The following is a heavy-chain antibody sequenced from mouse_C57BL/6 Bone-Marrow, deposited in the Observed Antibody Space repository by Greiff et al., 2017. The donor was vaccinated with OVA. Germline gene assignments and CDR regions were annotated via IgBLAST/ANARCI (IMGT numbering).Heavy chain of an antibody. CDR2: IYPGDGDT. Sequence: VKLQQSGAELVKPGASVKISCKASGYAFSSYWMNWVKQRPGKGLEWIGQIYPGDGDTNYNGKFKGKATLTADKSSSTAYMQLSSLTSEDSAVYFCATITTVVEDYAMDYWGQGTSVTVSS. J-gene: IGHJ4*01. V-gene: IGHV1-80*01. CDR3: ATITTVVEDYAMDY. CDR1: GYAFSSYW. D-gene: IGHD1-1*01.